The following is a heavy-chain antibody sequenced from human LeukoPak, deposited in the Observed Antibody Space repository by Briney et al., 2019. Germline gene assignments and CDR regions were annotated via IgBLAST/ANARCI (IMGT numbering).Heavy chain of an antibody. V-gene: IGHV3-23*01. Sequence: PGGSLRLSCAASGFTLSDYWMSWVRQAPGKGLEWVSAISGSGGSTYYADSVKGRFTISRDNAKNSLYLQLNSLRAEDTAVYYCARSRFYFDYWGQGTLSPSPQ. CDR2: ISGSGGST. J-gene: IGHJ4*02. CDR1: GFTLSDYW. CDR3: ARSRFYFDY.